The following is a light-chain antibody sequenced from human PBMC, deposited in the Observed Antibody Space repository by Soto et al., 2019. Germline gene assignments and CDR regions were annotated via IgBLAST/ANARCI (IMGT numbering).Light chain of an antibody. J-gene: IGKJ2*01. V-gene: IGKV1-39*01. CDR3: QQTYSCPDT. Sequence: DIQMTQSPTSLSASEGDRVTITCRASQNIKSYLNWYQHKPGEAPRLLIFGASAFQGGVPSRFSGSGSGTDFTLTNYSLQPKDFATYYCQQTYSCPDTFGKGTKLEIQ. CDR2: GAS. CDR1: QNIKSY.